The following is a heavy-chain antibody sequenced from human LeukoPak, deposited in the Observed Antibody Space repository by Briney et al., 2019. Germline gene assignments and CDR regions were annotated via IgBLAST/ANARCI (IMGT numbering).Heavy chain of an antibody. V-gene: IGHV4-34*01. CDR3: ARGGQYAKEYYFDY. Sequence: SETLSLTCAVYGGSFSGYYWSWIRQPPGKGLEWIGEINHSGSTTYNPSLKSRVTISVDTSKNQFSLKLSSVTAADTAAYYCARGGQYAKEYYFDYWGQGTLVTVSS. D-gene: IGHD2-2*01. J-gene: IGHJ4*02. CDR1: GGSFSGYY. CDR2: INHSGST.